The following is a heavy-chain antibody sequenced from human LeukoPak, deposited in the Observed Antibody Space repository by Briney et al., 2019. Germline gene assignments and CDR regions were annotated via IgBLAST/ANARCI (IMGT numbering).Heavy chain of an antibody. V-gene: IGHV4-39*01. J-gene: IGHJ4*02. Sequence: SETLSLTCTVSGGSINSSSYYWGWIRQPPGEALEWIGSIYHSGYTYYTPSLKTRVTISVATSKSQFSLKLSSVTAADTALYYCARSSMFRGVTVDYWGQGTLVTVSS. CDR2: IYHSGYT. D-gene: IGHD3-10*01. CDR3: ARSSMFRGVTVDY. CDR1: GGSINSSSYY.